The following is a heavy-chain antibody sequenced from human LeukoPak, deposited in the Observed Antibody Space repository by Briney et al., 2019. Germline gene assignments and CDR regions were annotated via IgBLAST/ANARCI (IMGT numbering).Heavy chain of an antibody. Sequence: SQTLSLTCTVSGGSISSGGYYWSWIRQHPGKGLEWIGYIYYSGSTYYNPSLKSRVTISVDTSKNQFSLKLSSVTAADTAVYYCAREPAARPRYYYYYMDVWGKGTTVTVSS. D-gene: IGHD6-6*01. CDR1: GGSISSGGYY. V-gene: IGHV4-31*03. CDR3: AREPAARPRYYYYYMDV. CDR2: IYYSGST. J-gene: IGHJ6*03.